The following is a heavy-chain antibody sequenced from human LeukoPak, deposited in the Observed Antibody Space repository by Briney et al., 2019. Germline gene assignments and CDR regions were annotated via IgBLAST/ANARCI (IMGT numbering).Heavy chain of an antibody. V-gene: IGHV3-23*01. J-gene: IGHJ4*02. Sequence: GGSLRLSCAASGFTFSSYAMSWVRQAPGKGLEWVSAISGSGGNTYYADSVKGRFTISRDNSKNTLYLQMNSLRVEDTAVYYCAKSFSSGWNYFDCWGQGTLVTVSS. CDR1: GFTFSSYA. D-gene: IGHD6-19*01. CDR3: AKSFSSGWNYFDC. CDR2: ISGSGGNT.